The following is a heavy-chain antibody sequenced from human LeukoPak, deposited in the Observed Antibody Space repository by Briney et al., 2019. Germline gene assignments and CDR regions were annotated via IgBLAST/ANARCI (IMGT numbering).Heavy chain of an antibody. V-gene: IGHV3-23*01. CDR3: AKDQGSDSSGYYPDY. D-gene: IGHD3-22*01. Sequence: GGSLRLSCAASGFTFSSYAMSWVRQAPGKGLEWVSAISGSGGSTYYADSVKGQFTISRDNSKNTLYLQMNSLRAEDTAVYYCAKDQGSDSSGYYPDYWGQGTLVTVSS. CDR2: ISGSGGST. J-gene: IGHJ4*02. CDR1: GFTFSSYA.